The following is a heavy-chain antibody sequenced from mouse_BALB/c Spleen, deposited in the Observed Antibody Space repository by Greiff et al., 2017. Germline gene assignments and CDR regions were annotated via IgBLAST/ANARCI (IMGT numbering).Heavy chain of an antibody. CDR1: GDSITSGY. CDR3: ARWGGNYHAMDY. V-gene: IGHV3-8*02. Sequence: EVHLVESGPSLVKPSQTLSLTCSVTGDSITSGYWNWIRKFPGNKLEYMGYISYSGSTYYNPSLKSRISITRDTSKNQYYLQLNSVTTEDTATYYCARWGGNYHAMDYWGQGTSVTVSS. CDR2: ISYSGST. J-gene: IGHJ4*01. D-gene: IGHD2-1*01.